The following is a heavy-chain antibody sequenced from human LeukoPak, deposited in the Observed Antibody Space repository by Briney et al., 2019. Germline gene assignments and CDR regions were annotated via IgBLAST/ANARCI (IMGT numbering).Heavy chain of an antibody. CDR2: ISGSGGGT. Sequence: EGSLRLSCAASGFTFSSYAMSWVRQAPGKGLEWVSAISGSGGGTYYADSVKGRFTISRDNSKNTLYLQMNSLRAEDTAVYYCARGDGYNEGFDYWGQGTLVTVSS. CDR1: GFTFSSYA. V-gene: IGHV3-23*01. CDR3: ARGDGYNEGFDY. D-gene: IGHD5-24*01. J-gene: IGHJ4*02.